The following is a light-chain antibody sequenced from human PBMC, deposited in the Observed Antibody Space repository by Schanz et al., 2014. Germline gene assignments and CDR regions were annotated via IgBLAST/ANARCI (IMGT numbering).Light chain of an antibody. CDR3: AAWDDSLDVLWV. CDR1: SSNIGRNT. CDR2: SNN. V-gene: IGLV1-44*01. Sequence: QSALTQPPSASGPPGQRVTISCSGSSSNIGRNTVNWYQQLPGTAPKLLIYSNNQRPSGVPDRFSGSKSGTSASLAISGLQSEDEADYYCAAWDDSLDVLWVFGGGTKLTVL. J-gene: IGLJ3*02.